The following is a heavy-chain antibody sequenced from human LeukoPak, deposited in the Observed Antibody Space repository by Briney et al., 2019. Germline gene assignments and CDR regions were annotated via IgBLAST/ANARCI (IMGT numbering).Heavy chain of an antibody. V-gene: IGHV4-34*01. D-gene: IGHD6-13*01. CDR2: INHSGTI. CDR3: ASDSYSSIFYY. Sequence: SETLSLTCGVYGESFSGHYWSWSWSWIGQPPGKGLEWIGEINHSGTINYNPSLKSRVTISVDMSKNQFSLKMSSVTAADTAVYYCASDSYSSIFYYWGQGTLVTVSS. J-gene: IGHJ4*02. CDR1: GESFSGHY.